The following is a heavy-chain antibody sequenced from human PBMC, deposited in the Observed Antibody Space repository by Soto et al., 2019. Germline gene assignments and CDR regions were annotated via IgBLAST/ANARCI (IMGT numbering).Heavy chain of an antibody. Sequence: GGSLRLSCTASGFTFNNYAMSWVRQAPGKGLEWVSLISATGGGTYYADSVKGRFSISRDNSKNTLYLQMNGLRPEDTALYYCAPIGVVVPFLESWGQGTPVTVSS. CDR1: GFTFNNYA. CDR2: ISATGGGT. CDR3: APIGVVVPFLES. J-gene: IGHJ4*02. D-gene: IGHD2-15*01. V-gene: IGHV3-23*01.